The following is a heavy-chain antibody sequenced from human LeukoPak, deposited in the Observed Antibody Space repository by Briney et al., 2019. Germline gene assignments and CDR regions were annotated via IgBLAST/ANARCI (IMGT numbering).Heavy chain of an antibody. CDR1: GFTFSSHS. J-gene: IGHJ4*02. CDR2: ISSSTSTT. Sequence: GGSLRLSCAASGFTFSSHSMNWVRQAPGKGREWVSYISSSTSTTYYADSVKGRFTISRDNAKNSLYLQMNSLRAEDTAVYYCARARAGTYYPYYFDYWGQGTLVTVSS. D-gene: IGHD1-26*01. CDR3: ARARAGTYYPYYFDY. V-gene: IGHV3-48*01.